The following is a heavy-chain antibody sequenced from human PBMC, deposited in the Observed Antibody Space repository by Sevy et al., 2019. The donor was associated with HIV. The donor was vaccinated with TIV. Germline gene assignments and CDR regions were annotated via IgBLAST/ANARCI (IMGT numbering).Heavy chain of an antibody. V-gene: IGHV4-39*01. Sequence: SETLSLTCTVSGGSISSSGYYWGWIRQPPGKGLEWIGSFYYSWNTYYNPSLKSRVTISVDTSKNQFSLTLSSVTAADTAVYNCARQDTTMIYNYWGQGTLVTVSS. CDR1: GGSISSSGYY. D-gene: IGHD5-18*01. J-gene: IGHJ4*02. CDR2: FYYSWNT. CDR3: ARQDTTMIYNY.